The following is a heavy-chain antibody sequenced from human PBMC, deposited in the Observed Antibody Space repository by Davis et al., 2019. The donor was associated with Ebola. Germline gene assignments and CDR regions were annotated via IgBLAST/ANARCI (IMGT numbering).Heavy chain of an antibody. CDR1: GFPFSDIR. CDR2: ISSRSSYI. CDR3: ARDHGYPRRYYYYMDV. J-gene: IGHJ6*03. Sequence: PGGSLRLSCSASGFPFSDIRMNWVGKAPGKGLEWVSSISSRSSYIYNADSVKGRFTISRDNAKNSLYLQMNSLRAEDTAVYYCARDHGYPRRYYYYMDVWGKGTTVTVSS. V-gene: IGHV3-21*04. D-gene: IGHD2-2*03.